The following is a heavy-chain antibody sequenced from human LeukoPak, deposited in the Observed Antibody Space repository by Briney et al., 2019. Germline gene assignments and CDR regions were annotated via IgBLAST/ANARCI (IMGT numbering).Heavy chain of an antibody. CDR3: ARGPGDFDASDI. V-gene: IGHV3-7*01. J-gene: IGHJ3*02. CDR2: IKENGNEQ. D-gene: IGHD1-14*01. CDR1: GFTFTSYW. Sequence: GGSLRLSCEASGFTFTSYWMSWVRQAPGKGPEWVAHIKENGNEQYYADSVKGRFTISRDNVKQSLGLQMNSLRVEDTAVYYCARGPGDFDASDIWGQGTMVTASS.